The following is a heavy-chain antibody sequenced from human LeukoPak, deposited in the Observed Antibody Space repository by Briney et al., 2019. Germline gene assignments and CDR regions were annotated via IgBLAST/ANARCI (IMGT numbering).Heavy chain of an antibody. D-gene: IGHD3-10*01. CDR2: ISGSGGST. V-gene: IGHV3-23*01. Sequence: GGSLRLSCAASGFTFSSYAMSWVRQAPGKGLEWVSAISGSGGSTYYVDSVKGRFTISRDNSKNTLYLQMNSLRAEDTAVYYCAKDENYYGSGSYTWGQGTLVTVSS. CDR3: AKDENYYGSGSYT. CDR1: GFTFSSYA. J-gene: IGHJ4*02.